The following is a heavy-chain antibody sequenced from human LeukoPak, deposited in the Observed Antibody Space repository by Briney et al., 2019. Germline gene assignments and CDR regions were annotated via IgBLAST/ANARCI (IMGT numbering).Heavy chain of an antibody. D-gene: IGHD3-10*01. J-gene: IGHJ4*02. CDR1: GGSISSGGYY. Sequence: SQTLSLTCTVSGGSISSGGYYWSWIRQHPGKGLERTGYIYYSGNTYYNPSLKSRVTISVDTSKNQFSLKLSSVTAADTAVYYCASFPLYYYGSGSHDYWGQGTLVTVSS. V-gene: IGHV4-31*03. CDR3: ASFPLYYYGSGSHDY. CDR2: IYYSGNT.